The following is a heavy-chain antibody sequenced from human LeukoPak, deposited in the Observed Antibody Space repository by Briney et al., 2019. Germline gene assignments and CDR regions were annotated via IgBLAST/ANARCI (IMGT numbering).Heavy chain of an antibody. J-gene: IGHJ5*02. CDR1: GGSISSHY. Sequence: SETLSLTCTVSGGSISSHYWSWIRQPPGKGLEWIGYIYYSGSTNYNPSLKSRVTISVDTSKNQFSLKLGSVTAADTAVYYCARGFRSGLFDPWGQGTLVTVSS. CDR2: IYYSGST. V-gene: IGHV4-59*11. CDR3: ARGFRSGLFDP. D-gene: IGHD3-3*01.